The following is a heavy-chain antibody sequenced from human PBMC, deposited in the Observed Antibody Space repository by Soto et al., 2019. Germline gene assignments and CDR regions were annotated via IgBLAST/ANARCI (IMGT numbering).Heavy chain of an antibody. J-gene: IGHJ4*02. CDR2: INPSGGST. CDR3: ARVQHYYDSSGYSTFDY. D-gene: IGHD3-22*01. Sequence: QVQLVQSGAEVKKPGASVKVSCKASGYTFTSYYMHWVRQAPGQGLEWMGIINPSGGSTSYAQKFQGRVTMTRDTSTSTVYMELSSLRSEDTAVYYCARVQHYYDSSGYSTFDYWGQGPLVTVSS. V-gene: IGHV1-46*01. CDR1: GYTFTSYY.